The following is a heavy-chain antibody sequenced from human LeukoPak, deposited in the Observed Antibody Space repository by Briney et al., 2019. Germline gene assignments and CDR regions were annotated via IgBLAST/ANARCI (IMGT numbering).Heavy chain of an antibody. CDR2: ISGSGGST. CDR1: GFTFSSYA. Sequence: GGSLRPSCAASGFTFSSYAMSWVRQAPGKGLEWVSAISGSGGSTYYADSVKGRFTISRDNSKNTLYLQMNSLRAEDTAVYYCAKDTHPPLGGMDYWGQGTLVTVSS. D-gene: IGHD1-14*01. J-gene: IGHJ4*02. V-gene: IGHV3-23*01. CDR3: AKDTHPPLGGMDY.